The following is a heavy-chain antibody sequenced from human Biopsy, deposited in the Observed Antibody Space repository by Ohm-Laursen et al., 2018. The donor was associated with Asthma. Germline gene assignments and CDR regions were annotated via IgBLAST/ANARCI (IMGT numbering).Heavy chain of an antibody. J-gene: IGHJ5*02. Sequence: APVKVSCKASGYTFIGCHIHWMRQAPGQGLEWMGRINPNSGGTNYAQKFRGRVTMTRDTSISTAYMEVSRLRSDDTAVYYCARGQKSAGDRWFDPWGQGTLVTVSS. CDR1: GYTFIGCH. CDR2: INPNSGGT. D-gene: IGHD6-13*01. V-gene: IGHV1-2*06. CDR3: ARGQKSAGDRWFDP.